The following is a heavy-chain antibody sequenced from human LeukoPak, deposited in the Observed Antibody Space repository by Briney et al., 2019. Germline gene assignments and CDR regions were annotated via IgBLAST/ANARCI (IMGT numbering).Heavy chain of an antibody. CDR3: ARAPPAYYDFWSGHNGGYYFDY. V-gene: IGHV3-30-3*01. J-gene: IGHJ4*02. D-gene: IGHD3-3*01. CDR1: GFTFSSYA. CDR2: ISYDGSNK. Sequence: GGSLRLSCAASGFTFSSYAMHWVGQAPGKGLEWVAVISYDGSNKYYADSVKDRFTISRDNSKNTLYLQMNSLRAEDTAVYYCARAPPAYYDFWSGHNGGYYFDYWGQGTLVTVSS.